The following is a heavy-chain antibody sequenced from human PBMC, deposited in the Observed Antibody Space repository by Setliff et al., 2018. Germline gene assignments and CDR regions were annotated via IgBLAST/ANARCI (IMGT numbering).Heavy chain of an antibody. V-gene: IGHV1-18*01. CDR2: ISGYNGNT. J-gene: IGHJ5*02. CDR3: ARVATLIRGVTVNWLDP. CDR1: GYTFISYG. Sequence: WASVKVSCKTSGYTFISYGLSWMRQAPGQGLEWMGWISGYNGNTEYAQNLQGRVTMTMDTSTSTAYMELRSLRSDDTAVYYCARVATLIRGVTVNWLDPWGQGTLVTVSS. D-gene: IGHD3-10*01.